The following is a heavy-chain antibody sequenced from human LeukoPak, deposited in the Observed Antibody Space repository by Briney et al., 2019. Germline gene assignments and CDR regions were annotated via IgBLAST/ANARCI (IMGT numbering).Heavy chain of an antibody. CDR3: ARGSGYYSEFFDY. D-gene: IGHD3-22*01. CDR2: IYTSGST. CDR1: GGSISSYY. J-gene: IGHJ4*02. V-gene: IGHV4-4*09. Sequence: SETLSLTCTVSGGSISSYYCSWVRQPPGKGLEWIGYIYTSGSTNYNPSLKSRVTISVDTSKNQFSLKLSSVTAADTAVYYCARGSGYYSEFFDYWGQGTLVTVSS.